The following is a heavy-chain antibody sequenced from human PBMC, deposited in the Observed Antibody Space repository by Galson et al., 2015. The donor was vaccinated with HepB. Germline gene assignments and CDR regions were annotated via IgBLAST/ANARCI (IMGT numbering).Heavy chain of an antibody. J-gene: IGHJ6*02. Sequence: SVKVSCKASGYTFTSYDINWVRQATGQGLEWMGWMNPNSGNTGYAQKFQGRVTMTRNTSISTAYMELSSLRSEDTAVYYCARVGFYDFWSGYYDPYGMDVWGQGTTVTVSS. CDR1: GYTFTSYD. V-gene: IGHV1-8*01. CDR3: ARVGFYDFWSGYYDPYGMDV. CDR2: MNPNSGNT. D-gene: IGHD3-3*01.